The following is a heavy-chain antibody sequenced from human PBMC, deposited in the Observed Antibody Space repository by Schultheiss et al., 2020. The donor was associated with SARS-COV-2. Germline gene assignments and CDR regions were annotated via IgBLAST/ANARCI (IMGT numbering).Heavy chain of an antibody. CDR3: ARDLPVPAAAIPGSPGHNWFDP. Sequence: GGSLRLSCAASGFTFSSYAMSWVRQAPGKGLEWVSYISSSSSTIYYADSVKGRFTISRDNSKNTLYLQMNSLRAEDTAVYYCARDLPVPAAAIPGSPGHNWFDPWGQGTLVTVSS. CDR2: ISSSSSTI. J-gene: IGHJ5*02. V-gene: IGHV3-48*01. CDR1: GFTFSSYA. D-gene: IGHD2-2*01.